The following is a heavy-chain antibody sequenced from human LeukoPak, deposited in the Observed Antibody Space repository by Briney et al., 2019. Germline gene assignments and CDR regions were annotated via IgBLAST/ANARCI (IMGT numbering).Heavy chain of an antibody. CDR2: IYYSGST. CDR1: GGSISSSSYY. CDR3: SRESGAFCPFGY. J-gene: IGHJ4*02. Sequence: SETLSLTCTVSGGSISSSSYYWGWIRQPPGKGLEWIGNIYYSGSTYYNPSLKSRVTISVDTSKNQFSLKLNSVTAADTAIYYCSRESGAFCPFGYWGQGTLVIVPP. V-gene: IGHV4-39*07. D-gene: IGHD1-26*01.